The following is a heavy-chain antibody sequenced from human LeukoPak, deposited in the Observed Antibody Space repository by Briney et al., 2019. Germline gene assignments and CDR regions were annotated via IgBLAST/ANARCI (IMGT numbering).Heavy chain of an antibody. J-gene: IGHJ4*02. CDR2: ISAYNGLT. CDR1: GYTSTNYG. V-gene: IGHV1-18*01. CDR3: ARILVVVPAARGYSFDY. Sequence: ASVKVSCKAYGYTSTNYGISWVRQAPGQGLEWMGWISAYNGLTNYVQRLQGRVTMTTDTSTNTAYMELRSLRSDDTAVYYCARILVVVPAARGYSFDYWGQGTLVTVSS. D-gene: IGHD2-2*01.